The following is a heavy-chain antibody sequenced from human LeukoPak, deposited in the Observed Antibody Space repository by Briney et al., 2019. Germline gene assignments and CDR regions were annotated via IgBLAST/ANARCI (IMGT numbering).Heavy chain of an antibody. CDR1: GYTFTGYY. CDR2: INPSGGST. J-gene: IGHJ4*02. Sequence: GASVKVSCKASGYTFTGYYMHWVRRAPGQGLEWMGIINPSGGSTSYAQKFQGRVTMTRDTSTSTVYMELSSLRSEDTAVYYCARDDYSGYDYENYWGQGTLVTVSS. CDR3: ARDDYSGYDYENY. V-gene: IGHV1-46*01. D-gene: IGHD5-12*01.